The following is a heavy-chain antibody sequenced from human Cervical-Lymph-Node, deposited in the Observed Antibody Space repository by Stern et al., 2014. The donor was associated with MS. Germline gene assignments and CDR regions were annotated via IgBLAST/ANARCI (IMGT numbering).Heavy chain of an antibody. Sequence: EVQLVQSGAEVKKPGESLRIPCEVSGYKFTNNWIGWVRQMPGQGLEWMGIIYPGDSETRYSPSFQGQVTILVDKSNTTAYLQWSSLKASDTALYYCARRGHGYMGIDYWGQGTPVTVSS. CDR3: ARRGHGYMGIDY. CDR1: GYKFTNNW. D-gene: IGHD5-24*01. J-gene: IGHJ4*02. CDR2: IYPGDSET. V-gene: IGHV5-51*03.